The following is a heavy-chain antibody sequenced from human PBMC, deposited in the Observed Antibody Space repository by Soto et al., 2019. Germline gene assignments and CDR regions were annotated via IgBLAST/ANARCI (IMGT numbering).Heavy chain of an antibody. V-gene: IGHV3-53*01. CDR1: GFAVSGNH. Sequence: EVQVVDSGGDLIQPGGSLTLSCAVSGFAVSGNHMSWVRQAPGKGLEWVSIIYNGGSIYYADSVKGRFTISRDNSKNTLYLQMNSLRVDDTATYYCARDYGSGRRFYGMDVWGRGTTVTVSS. J-gene: IGHJ6*02. D-gene: IGHD3-10*01. CDR3: ARDYGSGRRFYGMDV. CDR2: IYNGGSI.